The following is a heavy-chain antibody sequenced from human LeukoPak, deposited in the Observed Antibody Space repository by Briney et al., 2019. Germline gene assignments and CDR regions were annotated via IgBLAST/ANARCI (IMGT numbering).Heavy chain of an antibody. D-gene: IGHD3-10*01. CDR3: AKATMVRGVS. V-gene: IGHV3-7*03. CDR2: IKQDGSEK. Sequence: VGSLRLSCAASGFTFNNYWMSWVRQAPGKGLQWVANIKQDGSEKYYVDSVKGRFTISRDNDKKSLYLQMNSLRAEDTALYYCAKATMVRGVSWGQGTLVTVSS. CDR1: GFTFNNYW. J-gene: IGHJ1*01.